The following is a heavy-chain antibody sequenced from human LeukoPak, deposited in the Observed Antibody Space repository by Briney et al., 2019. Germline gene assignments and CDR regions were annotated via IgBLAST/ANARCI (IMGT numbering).Heavy chain of an antibody. V-gene: IGHV3-66*02. CDR3: ARDPLNRRWGSYYFDY. CDR1: GFTFSSYW. Sequence: TGGSLRLSCAASGFTFSSYWMSWVRQAPGKGLEWVSVIYSGGSTYYADSVKGRFTISRDNSMNTLYLQVNSLRGEDTAVFYCARDPLNRRWGSYYFDYWGQGTLVTVSS. J-gene: IGHJ4*02. D-gene: IGHD1-14*01. CDR2: IYSGGST.